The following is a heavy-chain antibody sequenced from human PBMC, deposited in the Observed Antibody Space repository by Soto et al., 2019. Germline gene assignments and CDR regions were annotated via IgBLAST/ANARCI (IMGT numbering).Heavy chain of an antibody. CDR2: IKQDGSEK. J-gene: IGHJ6*02. CDR1: GFTFSSYW. D-gene: IGHD5-18*01. V-gene: IGHV3-7*03. Sequence: EVQLVESGGGLVQPGGSLRLSCAASGFTFSSYWMSWVRQAPGKGLEWVASIKQDGSEKYYVDSVKGRFTISRDNAKNSLYLQMNSLRAEDTAVYYCARVVTSYYYYYGMDVWGQGTTVTVSS. CDR3: ARVVTSYYYYYGMDV.